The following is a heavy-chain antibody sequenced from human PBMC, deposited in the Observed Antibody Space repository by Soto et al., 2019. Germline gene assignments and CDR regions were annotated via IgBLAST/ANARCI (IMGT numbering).Heavy chain of an antibody. CDR2: IHPSGSTT. Sequence: QVQLVQSGPEVKRPGASVKVSCKASGHTFTSYSMHWVRQAPGQGLEWMGIIHPSGSTTTYSQNIQGRVTMTRHTPTNPIYVELGSLRSEDTAVYYCARADGGFGPYYFDYWGQGTLVTVSS. D-gene: IGHD2-15*01. J-gene: IGHJ4*02. V-gene: IGHV1-46*01. CDR3: ARADGGFGPYYFDY. CDR1: GHTFTSYS.